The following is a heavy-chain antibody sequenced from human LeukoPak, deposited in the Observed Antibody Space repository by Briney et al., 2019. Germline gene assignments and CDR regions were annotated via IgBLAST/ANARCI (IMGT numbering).Heavy chain of an antibody. V-gene: IGHV4-59*11. CDR2: IYYSGST. Sequence: SETLSLTCTVSGGSISNHYWSWIRQPPGKGLEWIGYIYYSGSTNYNPSLKSRVTISVDTSRNQFSLKLSSVTAADTAVYYCARDAFTVSGSHTDYWGQGTLVTVSS. D-gene: IGHD1-26*01. CDR1: GGSISNHY. CDR3: ARDAFTVSGSHTDY. J-gene: IGHJ4*02.